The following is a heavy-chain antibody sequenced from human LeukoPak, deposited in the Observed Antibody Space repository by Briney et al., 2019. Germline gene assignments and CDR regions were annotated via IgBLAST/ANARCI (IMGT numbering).Heavy chain of an antibody. D-gene: IGHD2-2*01. Sequence: PSETLSLTCTVSGGSISSGGYYWSWIRQHPGKGLEWTGYIYYSGSTYYNPSLKSRVTISVDTSKNQFSLKLSSVTAADTAVDYCARADIVVVPAASHYFDYWGQGTLVTVSS. V-gene: IGHV4-31*03. J-gene: IGHJ4*02. CDR2: IYYSGST. CDR1: GGSISSGGYY. CDR3: ARADIVVVPAASHYFDY.